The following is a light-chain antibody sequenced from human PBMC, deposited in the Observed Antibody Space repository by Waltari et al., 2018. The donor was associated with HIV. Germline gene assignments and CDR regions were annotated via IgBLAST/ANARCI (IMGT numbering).Light chain of an antibody. CDR3: NSRDSIVNPRQVI. V-gene: IGLV3-19*01. Sequence: SSELTQDPSVSVALGQTVKITCQGDSLRSYYASWYQQKPGQAPVLVIYARNNRPSGIPDRFSGSSSGDTASLTITGAQAEDEAAYYCNSRDSIVNPRQVIFGGGTKVTVL. CDR1: SLRSYY. J-gene: IGLJ2*01. CDR2: ARN.